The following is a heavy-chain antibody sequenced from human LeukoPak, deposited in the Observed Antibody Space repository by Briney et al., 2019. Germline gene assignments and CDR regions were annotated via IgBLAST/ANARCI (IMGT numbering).Heavy chain of an antibody. V-gene: IGHV5-51*01. CDR1: GYSFTSYW. Sequence: GESLKISCKGSGYSFTSYWIGWVRQMPGKGLEWMGIIYPGGSDTRYSPSFQGQVTIPADKSISTAYLQWSSLKASDTAMYYCARRGIVAYYYYGMDVWGQGTTVTVSS. CDR3: ARRGIVAYYYYGMDV. CDR2: IYPGGSDT. J-gene: IGHJ6*02. D-gene: IGHD3-22*01.